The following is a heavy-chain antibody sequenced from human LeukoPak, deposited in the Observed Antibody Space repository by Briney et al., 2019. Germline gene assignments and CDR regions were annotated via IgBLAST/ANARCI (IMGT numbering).Heavy chain of an antibody. CDR2: MNPNSGNT. D-gene: IGHD7-27*01. CDR3: APSPNWPTFYFDY. Sequence: AASVKVSCKASGYTFTSYDINWVRQATGQGLEWMGWMNPNSGNTGYAQKFQGRVTMTRNTSISTAYMELSSLRSEDTAVYYCAPSPNWPTFYFDYWGQGTLVTVSS. J-gene: IGHJ4*02. V-gene: IGHV1-8*01. CDR1: GYTFTSYD.